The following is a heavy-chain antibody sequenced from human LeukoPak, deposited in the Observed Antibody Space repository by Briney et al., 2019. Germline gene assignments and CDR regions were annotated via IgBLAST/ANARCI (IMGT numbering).Heavy chain of an antibody. V-gene: IGHV1-2*02. CDR2: INPNGGGT. J-gene: IGHJ4*02. CDR1: GYTFTGYY. CDR3: ARLGTKKVTSNFDY. Sequence: ASVKVSCKASGYTFTGYYMHWVRQAPGQGLEWMGWINPNGGGTNYAQKFQGRVTMTRDTSISTAYMELSRLRSDDTAVYYCARLGTKKVTSNFDYWGQGTLVTVSS. D-gene: IGHD1-1*01.